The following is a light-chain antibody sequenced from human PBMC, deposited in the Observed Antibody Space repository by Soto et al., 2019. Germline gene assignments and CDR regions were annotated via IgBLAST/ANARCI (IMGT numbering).Light chain of an antibody. Sequence: QSVLTQPASVSGSPGQSITISCTGTSSDVGGYNYVSWYQQHQGKAPKLMISEVSNRPSGVSNRFSVSKSGNTASLTISGLQAEDEADYYCSSYTSSSTRVFGTGTKVAVL. CDR2: EVS. CDR3: SSYTSSSTRV. CDR1: SSDVGGYNY. V-gene: IGLV2-14*01. J-gene: IGLJ1*01.